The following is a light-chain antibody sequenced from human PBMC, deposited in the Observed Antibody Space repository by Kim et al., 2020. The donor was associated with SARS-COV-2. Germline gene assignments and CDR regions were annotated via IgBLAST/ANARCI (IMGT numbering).Light chain of an antibody. CDR2: AAS. Sequence: ASVGDRVTITCRASQGISNYLAWYQQKPGKVPKLLIYAASTLQSGVPSRFSGSGSGTDFTLTISSLQLEDVATYYCQKYNSAPRTFGQGTKVDIK. CDR3: QKYNSAPRT. V-gene: IGKV1-27*01. J-gene: IGKJ1*01. CDR1: QGISNY.